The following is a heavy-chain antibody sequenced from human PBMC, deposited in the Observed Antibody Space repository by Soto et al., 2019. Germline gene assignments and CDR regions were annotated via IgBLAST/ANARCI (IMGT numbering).Heavy chain of an antibody. V-gene: IGHV4-4*02. D-gene: IGHD3-10*01. CDR3: ARAPRGNYGYPSYFDY. CDR2: AHHSGRT. J-gene: IGHJ4*02. CDR1: GGSMSSSNW. Sequence: SETLSLTCTVSGGSMSSSNWWNWVRQPPGKGLEWIGEAHHSGRTNYNPSLKSRVTISVDTSKNQFSLKLSSVTAADTAVYYCARAPRGNYGYPSYFDYWGQGTPVTVSS.